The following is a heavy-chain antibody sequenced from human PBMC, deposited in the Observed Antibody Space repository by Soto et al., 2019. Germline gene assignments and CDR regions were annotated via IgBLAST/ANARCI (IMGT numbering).Heavy chain of an antibody. J-gene: IGHJ4*02. CDR1: GFTFRSYF. Sequence: GGSLRLSCAASGFTFRSYFMSWVRQAPGKGLEWVSAISGSGGSTYYADSVKGRFTISRDDSKNTLYLQMNSLRAEDTAVYYCAFKGSSSSWYFFYWGQGTLVTVSS. V-gene: IGHV3-23*01. CDR2: ISGSGGST. CDR3: AFKGSSSSWYFFY. D-gene: IGHD6-13*01.